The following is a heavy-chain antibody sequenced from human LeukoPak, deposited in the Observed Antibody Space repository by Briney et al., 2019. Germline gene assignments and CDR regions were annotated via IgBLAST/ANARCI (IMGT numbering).Heavy chain of an antibody. CDR2: IYYSGST. Sequence: PSETLSLTCTVSGGSISSYYWSWIRQPPGKGLEWIGYIYYSGSTNYNPSLKSRVTISVDTSKNQFSLKLSSVTAADTAVYYCAREELYYYDSCGLGGFDIWGQGTMVTVSS. CDR3: AREELYYYDSCGLGGFDI. CDR1: GGSISSYY. V-gene: IGHV4-59*01. D-gene: IGHD3-22*01. J-gene: IGHJ3*02.